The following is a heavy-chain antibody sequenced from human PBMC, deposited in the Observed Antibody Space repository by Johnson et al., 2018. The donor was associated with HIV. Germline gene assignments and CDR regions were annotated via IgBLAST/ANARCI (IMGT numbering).Heavy chain of an antibody. CDR3: AKGPGKDNGGNSGGIDF. V-gene: IGHV3-9*01. CDR1: GFTFDDYA. J-gene: IGHJ3*01. Sequence: VQLVESGGGLVQPGRSLRLSCAASGFTFDDYAMHWVRQAPGKGLEWVSGISWNSGSTYYADSVKGRFTISRDNAKNSLYLQMKSLRAEDTAMYYCAKGPGKDNGGNSGGIDFWGQGTMVTVSS. D-gene: IGHD4-23*01. CDR2: ISWNSGST.